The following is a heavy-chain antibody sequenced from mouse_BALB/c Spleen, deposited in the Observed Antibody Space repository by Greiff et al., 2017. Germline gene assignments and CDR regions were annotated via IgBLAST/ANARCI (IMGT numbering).Heavy chain of an antibody. CDR1: GYSFTGYY. V-gene: IGHV1-31*01. CDR2: INPYNGAT. Sequence: EVKLQESGPELVKPGASVKISCKASGYSFTGYYMHWVKQSHVKSLEWIGRINPYNGATSYNQNFKDKASLTVDKSSSTAYMELHSLTSEDSAVYYCAREGSPFAYWGQGTLVTVSA. J-gene: IGHJ3*01. D-gene: IGHD1-1*01. CDR3: AREGSPFAY.